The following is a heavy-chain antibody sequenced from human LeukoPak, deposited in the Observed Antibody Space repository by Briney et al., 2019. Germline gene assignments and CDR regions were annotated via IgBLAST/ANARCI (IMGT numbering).Heavy chain of an antibody. V-gene: IGHV3-23*01. D-gene: IGHD2-15*01. CDR1: GFTVSSTY. CDR2: ISGSGGST. Sequence: PGGSLRLSCAASGFTVSSTYMSWVRQAPGKGLEWVSAISGSGGSTYYADSVKGRFTISRDNSKNTLYLQMNSLRAEDTAVYYCAKGGFWVPFDYWGQGTLVTVSS. J-gene: IGHJ4*02. CDR3: AKGGFWVPFDY.